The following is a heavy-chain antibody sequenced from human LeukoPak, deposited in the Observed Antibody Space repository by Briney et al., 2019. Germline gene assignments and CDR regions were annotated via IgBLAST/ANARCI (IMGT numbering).Heavy chain of an antibody. CDR3: ASGGYCSGGSCYSEGYYYYYYMDV. J-gene: IGHJ6*03. CDR2: MNPNSGNT. V-gene: IGHV1-8*03. CDR1: GYTFTSYD. Sequence: ASVKVSCKASGYTFTSYDINWVPQATGQGVEVMGGMNPNSGNTGYAQKFQGRVAITRNTSISTAYMALSSLRSEDTAVYYCASGGYCSGGSCYSEGYYYYYYMDVWGKGTTVTVSS. D-gene: IGHD2-15*01.